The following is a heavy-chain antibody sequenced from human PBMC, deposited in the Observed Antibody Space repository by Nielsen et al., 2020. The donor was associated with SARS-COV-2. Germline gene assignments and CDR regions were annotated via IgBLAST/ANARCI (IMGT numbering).Heavy chain of an antibody. D-gene: IGHD2-15*01. Sequence: GGSLRLSCAASGFTFSDYYMSWIRQAPGKGLEWVSYISSSSSYTNYADSVKGRFTISRDNAKNSLYLQMNSLRAEDTAVYYCARDSCTGGSCFDYWGQGTLVTVSS. CDR1: GFTFSDYY. V-gene: IGHV3-11*05. CDR3: ARDSCTGGSCFDY. J-gene: IGHJ4*02. CDR2: ISSSSSYT.